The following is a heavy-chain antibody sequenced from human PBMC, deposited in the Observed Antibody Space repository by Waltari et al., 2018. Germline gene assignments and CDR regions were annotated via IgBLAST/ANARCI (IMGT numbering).Heavy chain of an antibody. V-gene: IGHV3-74*01. CDR2: INSDGSST. J-gene: IGHJ3*02. CDR3: AREEAVAGPGDAFDI. CDR1: GFTFSSYW. Sequence: EVQLVESGGGLVQPGVSLRLSCAASGFTFSSYWMPWVRQAPGKGWVWVSRINSDGSSTSYADSVKGRFTISRDNAKNTLYLQMNSLRAEDTAVYYCAREEAVAGPGDAFDIWGQGTMVTVSS. D-gene: IGHD6-19*01.